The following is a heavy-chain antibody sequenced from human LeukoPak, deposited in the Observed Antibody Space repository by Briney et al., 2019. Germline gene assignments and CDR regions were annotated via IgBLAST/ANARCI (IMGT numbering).Heavy chain of an antibody. Sequence: GASVKVSCKASGYTFTSYGISWVRQAPGQGLEWMGWISAYNGNTNYAQKLQGRVTMTTDTSTSTAYMELRSLRSDDTAVYYCARDGPGGSYGNWFDPWGQGTLVTVSS. CDR2: ISAYNGNT. CDR1: GYTFTSYG. D-gene: IGHD1-26*01. V-gene: IGHV1-18*01. CDR3: ARDGPGGSYGNWFDP. J-gene: IGHJ5*02.